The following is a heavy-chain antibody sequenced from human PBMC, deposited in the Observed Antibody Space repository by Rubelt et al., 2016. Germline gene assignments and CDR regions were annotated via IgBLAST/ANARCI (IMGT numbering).Heavy chain of an antibody. D-gene: IGHD1-26*01. CDR3: ARDAPYSGSYHQFDH. V-gene: IGHV4-34*01. CDR1: GGSFSRYY. Sequence: QVQLQQWGAGLLKPSETLSLTCAVYGGSFSRYYWNWIRQPPGKGLEWIGEINHSGRTNYNPSLKSRVIISVDTPKNQFSLELSSVTAADTAVYYCARDAPYSGSYHQFDHWGQGTLVTVSS. J-gene: IGHJ4*02. CDR2: INHSGRT.